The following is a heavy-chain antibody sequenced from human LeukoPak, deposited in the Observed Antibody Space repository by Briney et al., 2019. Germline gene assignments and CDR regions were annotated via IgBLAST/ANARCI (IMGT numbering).Heavy chain of an antibody. D-gene: IGHD3-22*01. CDR1: GFTYDEYS. V-gene: IGHV3-43*01. CDR3: AKSRINMIVAPRADYDMDV. Sequence: GGSLRLSCASSGFTYDEYSFHGVRQARGKGRECVSFISWHGSSTYYADSVKGRFTISRDNSRASLYLPMSSLRTEDTALYSCAKSRINMIVAPRADYDMDVWGKGTTVTVS. J-gene: IGHJ6*03. CDR2: ISWHGSST.